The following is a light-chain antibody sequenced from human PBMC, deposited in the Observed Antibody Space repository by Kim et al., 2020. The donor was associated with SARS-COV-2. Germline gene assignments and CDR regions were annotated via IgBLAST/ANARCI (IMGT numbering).Light chain of an antibody. V-gene: IGKV3-15*01. CDR1: QSVSSN. CDR2: GAS. CDR3: QQYNNWPRT. Sequence: EILMTQSPSTLSVSPGERATLSCRASQSVSSNLAWYQQKPGQAPRLLIYGASTRATGIPARFSGSGSGTEFTLTISSRQSEDFAVYYCQQYNNWPRTFGQGTKVDIK. J-gene: IGKJ1*01.